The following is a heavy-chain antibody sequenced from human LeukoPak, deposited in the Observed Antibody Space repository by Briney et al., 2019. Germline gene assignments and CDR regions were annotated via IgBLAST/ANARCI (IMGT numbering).Heavy chain of an antibody. CDR3: ARGRYSSSWYYYYMDV. V-gene: IGHV3-23*01. D-gene: IGHD6-13*01. Sequence: GGSLRLSCAASGFTFSSYGMSWVRQAPGKGLEWVSAISGSGGSTYYADSVKGRFTISRDNSKNTLYLQMNSLRAEDTAVYYCARGRYSSSWYYYYMDVWGKGTTVTISS. CDR2: ISGSGGST. CDR1: GFTFSSYG. J-gene: IGHJ6*03.